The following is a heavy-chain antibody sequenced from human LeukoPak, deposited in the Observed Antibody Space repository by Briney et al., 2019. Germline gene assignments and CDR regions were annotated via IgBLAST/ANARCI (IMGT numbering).Heavy chain of an antibody. V-gene: IGHV4-59*01. D-gene: IGHD4-17*01. J-gene: IGHJ4*02. CDR3: ARGGYGDYGFFDY. CDR1: GGSICSYY. CDR2: IYYSGST. Sequence: SETLSLTCTVSGGSICSYYWSWIRQPPGKGLEWIGYIYYSGSTNYNPSLKSRVTISVDTSKNQFSLKLSSVTAADTAVYYCARGGYGDYGFFDYWGQGTLVTVSS.